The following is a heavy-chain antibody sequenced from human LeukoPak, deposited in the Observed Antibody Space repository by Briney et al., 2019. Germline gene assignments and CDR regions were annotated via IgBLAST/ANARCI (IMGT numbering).Heavy chain of an antibody. J-gene: IGHJ6*03. CDR1: GGTFSSYA. CDR2: IIPIFGTA. D-gene: IGHD2-2*02. Sequence: SVKVSCKASGGTFSSYAISWVRQAPGQGLEWMGGIIPIFGTANYVQKFQGRVTITADESTSTAYMELSSLRSEDTAVYYCARGRGCSSTSCYIEGGGLYYYYMDVWGKGTTVTVSS. V-gene: IGHV1-69*01. CDR3: ARGRGCSSTSCYIEGGGLYYYYMDV.